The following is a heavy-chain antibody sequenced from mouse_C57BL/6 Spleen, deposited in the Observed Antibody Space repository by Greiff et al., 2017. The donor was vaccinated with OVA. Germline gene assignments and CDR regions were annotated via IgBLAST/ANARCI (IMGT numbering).Heavy chain of an antibody. Sequence: EVKLMESGGGLVKPGGSLKLSCAASGFTFSDYGMHWVRQAPEKGLEWVAYISSGSSTIYYADTVKGRFTISRDNAKNTLFLQMTSLRSEDTARYYCARPLLLRSYYFDYWGQGTTLTVSS. J-gene: IGHJ2*01. V-gene: IGHV5-17*01. D-gene: IGHD1-1*01. CDR2: ISSGSSTI. CDR1: GFTFSDYG. CDR3: ARPLLLRSYYFDY.